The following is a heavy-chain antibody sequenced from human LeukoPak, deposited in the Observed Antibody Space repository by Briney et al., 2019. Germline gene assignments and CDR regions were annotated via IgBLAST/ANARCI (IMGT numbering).Heavy chain of an antibody. D-gene: IGHD6-6*01. V-gene: IGHV3-9*01. CDR3: AARHYYYGMDV. Sequence: GGSLRLPCAASGFTFDDYAMHWVRQAPGKGLEWVSGISWNSGSIGYADSVKGRFTISRDNAKNSLYLQMNSLRAEDTALYYCAARHYYYGMDVWGQGTTVTVSS. J-gene: IGHJ6*02. CDR1: GFTFDDYA. CDR2: ISWNSGSI.